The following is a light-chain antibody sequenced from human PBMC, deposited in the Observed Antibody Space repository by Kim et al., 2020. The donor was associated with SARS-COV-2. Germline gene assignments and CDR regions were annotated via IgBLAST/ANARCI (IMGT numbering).Light chain of an antibody. J-gene: IGLJ1*01. CDR3: SSYTTSSTFV. CDR1: SGDVAIYNY. CDR2: DVS. Sequence: QSALTQPASVFGSPGQSITISCTGTSGDVAIYNYVSWYQQHPGKAPKVLIYDVSKRPSGVSDRFSGSKSGNSASLTISGLQAEDEANYYCSSYTTSSTFVFGTGTKVTVL. V-gene: IGLV2-14*03.